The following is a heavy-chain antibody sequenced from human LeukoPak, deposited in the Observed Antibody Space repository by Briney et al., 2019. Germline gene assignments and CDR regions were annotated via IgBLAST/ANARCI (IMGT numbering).Heavy chain of an antibody. J-gene: IGHJ4*02. V-gene: IGHV4-59*01. D-gene: IGHD5-12*01. CDR1: GGSISNYY. CDR3: ASGYSGYEYYFDY. CDR2: IYYSGST. Sequence: SETLSLTCTVSGGSISNYYWSWIRQPPGKGLEWIGYIYYSGSTNYNPSLKSRVTISVDMSKNQFSLKLSSVTAADTAVYYCASGYSGYEYYFDYWGQGTLVTVSS.